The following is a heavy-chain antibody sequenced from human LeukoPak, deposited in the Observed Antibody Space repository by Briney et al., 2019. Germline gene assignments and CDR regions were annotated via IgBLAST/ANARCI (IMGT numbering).Heavy chain of an antibody. CDR1: GFTFSTYW. V-gene: IGHV3-74*01. CDR3: AKDPGQQLGWFDP. D-gene: IGHD6-13*01. J-gene: IGHJ5*02. CDR2: INPDGTTT. Sequence: GGSLRLSFAASGFTFSTYWMHWVRQAPGKGLVWVSRINPDGTTTSYADSVKGRFTISRDNSKNTLYLQMNSLRAEDTAVYYCAKDPGQQLGWFDPWGQGTLVTVSS.